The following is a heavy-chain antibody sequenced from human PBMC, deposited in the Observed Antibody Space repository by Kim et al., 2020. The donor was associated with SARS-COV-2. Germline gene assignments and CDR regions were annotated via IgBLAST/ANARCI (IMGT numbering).Heavy chain of an antibody. V-gene: IGHV3-48*04. CDR3: ARDQVGSLIAAVGIGPSHYYYYGMDV. CDR2: ISSSSSTI. CDR1: GFTFSSYS. D-gene: IGHD6-13*01. Sequence: GGSLRLSCAASGFTFSSYSMNWVRQAPGKGLEWVSYISSSSSTIYYADSVKGRFTISRDNTKNSLYLQMNSLRAEDTAVYYCARDQVGSLIAAVGIGPSHYYYYGMDVWGQGTTVTVSS. J-gene: IGHJ6*02.